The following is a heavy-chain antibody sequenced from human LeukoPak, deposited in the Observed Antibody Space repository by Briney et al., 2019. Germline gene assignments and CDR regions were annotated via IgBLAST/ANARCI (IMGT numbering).Heavy chain of an antibody. J-gene: IGHJ3*02. D-gene: IGHD2-2*01. CDR2: IYHSGST. CDR3: ASFGGGYCSSTSCYSQAFDI. Sequence: SETLSLTCTVSGYSISSGYYWGWIRQPPGKGLEWIGSIYHSGSTYYNPSLKSRVTISVDTSKNQFSLKLSFVTAADTAVYYCASFGGGYCSSTSCYSQAFDIWGQGTMVTVSS. V-gene: IGHV4-38-2*02. CDR1: GYSISSGYY.